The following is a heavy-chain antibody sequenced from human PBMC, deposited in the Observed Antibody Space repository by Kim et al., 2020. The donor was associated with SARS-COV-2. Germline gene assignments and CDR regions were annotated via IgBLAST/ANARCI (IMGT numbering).Heavy chain of an antibody. V-gene: IGHV7-4-1*02. J-gene: IGHJ4*02. CDR1: GYTFTNYA. Sequence: ASVKVSCKASGYTFTNYAINWVRQAPGQGLEWMGWINTNTGTPTYAQGFTGRFVFSLDTSVTTTYLQISSLKAEDTALYYCAKDSRGTDGTFDYWGQGTLVTVSS. D-gene: IGHD2-21*02. CDR3: AKDSRGTDGTFDY. CDR2: INTNTGTP.